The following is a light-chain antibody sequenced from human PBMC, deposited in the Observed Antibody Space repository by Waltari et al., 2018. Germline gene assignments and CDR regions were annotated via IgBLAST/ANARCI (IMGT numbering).Light chain of an antibody. CDR1: HNINRD. Sequence: EIALTQSPVATSTSPGQSVTLSCRASHNINRDLAWYQQKPGQAPRLLIYGAFARATGVPARLSGSGSGTEFTLTITTLQSEDFAVYYCQQYNNWPRTFGQGTKVEVK. V-gene: IGKV3-15*01. J-gene: IGKJ1*01. CDR2: GAF. CDR3: QQYNNWPRT.